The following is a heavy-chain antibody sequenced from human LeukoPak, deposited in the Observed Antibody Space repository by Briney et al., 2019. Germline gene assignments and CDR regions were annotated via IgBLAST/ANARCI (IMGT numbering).Heavy chain of an antibody. J-gene: IGHJ5*02. Sequence: GGSLRLSCAASGFTFSDYYMSWIRQAPGKGLEWVSYISSSGSTIYYADSVKGRFTISRDNAKNSLYLQMNSLRAEDTAVYYCARAYYDFWSGDPSFDPWGQGTLVTVSS. CDR2: ISSSGSTI. D-gene: IGHD3-3*01. V-gene: IGHV3-11*04. CDR3: ARAYYDFWSGDPSFDP. CDR1: GFTFSDYY.